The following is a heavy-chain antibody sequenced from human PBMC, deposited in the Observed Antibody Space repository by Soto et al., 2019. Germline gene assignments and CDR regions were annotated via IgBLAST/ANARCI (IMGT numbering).Heavy chain of an antibody. Sequence: QVQLVESGGGVVQPGRSLRLSCVASGFSFSNYGMHWVRQAPGKGLEWVAVIWYDGSKKDYADSVKGRFTVARDNSKNTLFLQMNSLRAEDTAVYYCAGGTYYGDYWGQGTLVTVSS. CDR3: AGGTYYGDY. J-gene: IGHJ4*02. V-gene: IGHV3-33*01. CDR2: IWYDGSKK. CDR1: GFSFSNYG. D-gene: IGHD3-10*01.